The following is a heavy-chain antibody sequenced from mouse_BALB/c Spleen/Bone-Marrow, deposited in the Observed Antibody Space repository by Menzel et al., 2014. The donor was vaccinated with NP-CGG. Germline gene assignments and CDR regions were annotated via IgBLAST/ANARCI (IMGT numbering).Heavy chain of an antibody. J-gene: IGHJ2*01. CDR2: INPSTGYT. Sequence: QVQLQQSGAELAKPGASVEMSCKASGYTFTSYWMHWVKQRPGQGLEWIGYINPSTGYTEYNQKFKDKATLTADKSSSTAYMQLSSLTSEDSAVYYCARGVGRAFDYWGQGTTLTVSS. D-gene: IGHD4-1*01. CDR3: ARGVGRAFDY. V-gene: IGHV1-7*01. CDR1: GYTFTSYW.